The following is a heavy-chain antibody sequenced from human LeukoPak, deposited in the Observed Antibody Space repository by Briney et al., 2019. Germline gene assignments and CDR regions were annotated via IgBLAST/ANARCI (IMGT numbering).Heavy chain of an antibody. J-gene: IGHJ4*02. CDR1: GFTFSSYA. D-gene: IGHD6-19*01. CDR3: ARDYGSGLHFDY. Sequence: PGGSLRLSCAASGFTFSSYAMSWVRQAPGKGLEWVSAVAGTGGSTYYADSVRGRFTIPRDNAKNTLYLQMNSLRAEDTAVYYCARDYGSGLHFDYWGQGTLVTVSS. V-gene: IGHV3-23*01. CDR2: VAGTGGST.